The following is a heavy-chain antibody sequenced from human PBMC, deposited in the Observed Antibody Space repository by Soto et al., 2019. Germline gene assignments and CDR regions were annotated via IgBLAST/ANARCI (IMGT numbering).Heavy chain of an antibody. CDR2: IYSSGNT. Sequence: AETLSLTCAVSGGSVTTFNDYWSWIRQPPGMGLEWIGYIYSSGNTNYNPSLESRVTISVDTSRNQFSLRLSSVTAADTAVYYCARDWAGFDSWGRGTLVTVSS. CDR1: GGSVTTFNDY. J-gene: IGHJ4*02. V-gene: IGHV4-61*01. CDR3: ARDWAGFDS. D-gene: IGHD6-19*01.